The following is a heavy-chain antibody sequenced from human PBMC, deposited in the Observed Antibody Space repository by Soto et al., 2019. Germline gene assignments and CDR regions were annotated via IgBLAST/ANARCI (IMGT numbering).Heavy chain of an antibody. CDR1: GINSSSYA. CDR3: ASNDILTAFVASGFDY. CDR2: ISGSGGST. V-gene: IGHV3-23*01. D-gene: IGHD3-9*01. J-gene: IGHJ4*02. Sequence: GGSLRLSYAASGINSSSYAMSWVRQALGQGLEWVSAISGSGGSTYYADSVKGRFTISRDNSKNTLYLQMNSLRAEDTAVYYCASNDILTAFVASGFDYWGQGTLVTVSS.